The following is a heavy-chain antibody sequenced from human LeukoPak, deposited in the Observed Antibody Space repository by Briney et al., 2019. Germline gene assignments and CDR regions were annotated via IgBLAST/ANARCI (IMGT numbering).Heavy chain of an antibody. CDR2: IKQDGSEI. CDR3: VRGSRGAFEI. J-gene: IGHJ3*02. V-gene: IGHV3-7*01. CDR1: GFTFSSYW. D-gene: IGHD2-2*01. Sequence: GGSLRLSCAASGFTFSSYWMNWVRQAPGKGLEWVPNIKQDGSEIHYVDSVKGRFTISRDNAKNSLYLQMSSLRAEDTAVYYCVRGSRGAFEIWGQATMVIVSS.